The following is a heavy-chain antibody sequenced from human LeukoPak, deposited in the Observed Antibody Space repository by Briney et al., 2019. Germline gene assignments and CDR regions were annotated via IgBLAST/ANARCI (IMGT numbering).Heavy chain of an antibody. CDR3: VKGTGY. Sequence: GGFLRLSCSVSGFTFSTYVMHWVRQAPGKGLEYVSAISSNGDNTYYADSVKGRFTISRDNSKNTLYLQMSSLRADDTAVYYCVKGTGYWGQGTLVTVSS. CDR1: GFTFSTYV. V-gene: IGHV3-64D*06. J-gene: IGHJ4*02. CDR2: ISSNGDNT.